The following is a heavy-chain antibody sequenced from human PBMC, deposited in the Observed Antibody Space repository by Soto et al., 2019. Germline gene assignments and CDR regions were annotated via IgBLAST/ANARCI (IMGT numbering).Heavy chain of an antibody. CDR1: GFTFSSYD. J-gene: IGHJ5*02. Sequence: EVQLVESGGGLVQPGGSLSLSCAASGFTFSSYDIHWVRQATGKGLEWVSGIGTAGDTYYAGSVKGRFTISRENAKNSLYLQMNSLRAGDTAVYYCARGALGFDPWGQGTLVAVSS. D-gene: IGHD6-6*01. V-gene: IGHV3-13*04. CDR3: ARGALGFDP. CDR2: IGTAGDT.